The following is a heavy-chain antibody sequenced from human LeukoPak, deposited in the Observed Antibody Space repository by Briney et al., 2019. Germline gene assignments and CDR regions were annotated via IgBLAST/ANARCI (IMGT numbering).Heavy chain of an antibody. D-gene: IGHD3-22*01. CDR3: ARGGRITMSENAFDI. J-gene: IGHJ3*02. Sequence: LRLSCAASGFTFSTYAMSWIRQPPGKGLEWIGYIYHSGSTYYNPSLKSRVTISVDRSKNQFSLKLSSVTAADTAVYYCARGGRITMSENAFDIWGQGTMVTVSS. CDR2: IYHSGST. CDR1: GFTFSTYA. V-gene: IGHV4-30-2*01.